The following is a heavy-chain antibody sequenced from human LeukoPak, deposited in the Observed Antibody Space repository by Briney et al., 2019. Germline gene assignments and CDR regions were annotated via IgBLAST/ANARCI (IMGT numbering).Heavy chain of an antibody. Sequence: SETLSLTCTVSGGSISSGSYYWSWIRQPAGKGLEWIGRIYTSGSTNYNPSLKSRITISVDTSKNQFSLKLSSVTAADTAVYYCARGGGGWYSYWGQGTLVTVSS. V-gene: IGHV4-61*02. D-gene: IGHD6-19*01. J-gene: IGHJ4*02. CDR3: ARGGGGWYSY. CDR1: GGSISSGSYY. CDR2: IYTSGST.